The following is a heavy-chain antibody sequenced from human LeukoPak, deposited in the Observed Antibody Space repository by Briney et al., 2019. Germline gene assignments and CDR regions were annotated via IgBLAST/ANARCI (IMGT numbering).Heavy chain of an antibody. Sequence: GRSLRLSCAASGFTFSSYAMHWVRQAPGKGLEWVAVISYDGSNKYYADSVKGRFTISRDNSKNTLYLQMNSLRAEDTAVYYCASLYSSGWYYYYHYMDVWGKGTTVTVSS. CDR1: GFTFSSYA. CDR2: ISYDGSNK. CDR3: ASLYSSGWYYYYHYMDV. D-gene: IGHD6-19*01. J-gene: IGHJ6*03. V-gene: IGHV3-30*04.